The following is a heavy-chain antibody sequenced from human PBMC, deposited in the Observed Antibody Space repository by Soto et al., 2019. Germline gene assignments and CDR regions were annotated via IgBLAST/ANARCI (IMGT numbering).Heavy chain of an antibody. Sequence: ASVKVSCKASGGTFSSYTISWVRQAPGQGLEWMGRIIPILGIANYAQKFQGRVTITADKSTSTAYMELSSLRSEDTAVYYCARVDYDILTGHQGWFDPWGQGTLVTVSS. CDR2: IIPILGIA. J-gene: IGHJ5*02. CDR1: GGTFSSYT. CDR3: ARVDYDILTGHQGWFDP. V-gene: IGHV1-69*02. D-gene: IGHD3-9*01.